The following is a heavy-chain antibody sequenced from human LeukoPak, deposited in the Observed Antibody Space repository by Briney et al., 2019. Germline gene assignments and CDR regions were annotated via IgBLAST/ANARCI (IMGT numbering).Heavy chain of an antibody. D-gene: IGHD3-16*01. CDR3: ARGGGLDV. CDR1: GFTLSNHW. J-gene: IGHJ6*02. Sequence: GGSLRLSCAASGFTLSNHWMTWARQAPGEGLEWVASINHNGNVNYYVDSVKGRFTISRDNAKNSLYLQMSNLRAEDTAVYFCARGGGLDVWGQGATVTVSS. CDR2: INHNGNVN. V-gene: IGHV3-7*03.